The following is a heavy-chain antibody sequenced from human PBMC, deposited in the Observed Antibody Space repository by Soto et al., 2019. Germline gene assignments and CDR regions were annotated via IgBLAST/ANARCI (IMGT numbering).Heavy chain of an antibody. CDR1: GYTFTSYD. Sequence: QVQLVQSGAEVKKPGASVKVSCKASGYTFTSYDINWVRQATGQGLEWMGWMNPNSGNTGYAQNFQGRVTMTRNTSISTAYMELSSLRSEDTAVYYCARERAAAGSNWFDPWGQGTLVTVSS. CDR3: ARERAAAGSNWFDP. V-gene: IGHV1-8*01. D-gene: IGHD6-13*01. CDR2: MNPNSGNT. J-gene: IGHJ5*02.